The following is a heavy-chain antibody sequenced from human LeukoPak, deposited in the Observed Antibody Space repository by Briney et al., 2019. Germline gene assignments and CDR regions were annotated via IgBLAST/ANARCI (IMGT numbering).Heavy chain of an antibody. CDR3: ARDTALIRTPGGPDF. V-gene: IGHV1-18*01. D-gene: IGHD2-8*02. Sequence: GASVKVSCKTSGYSFASYGISWVRQAPGQGLEWMGWISAYNGDTRYAQHLQGRDSLTTDLSTGTASMELRSLTSDVTARYYRARDTALIRTPGGPDFGGQGTLVTVSS. CDR1: GYSFASYG. J-gene: IGHJ4*02. CDR2: ISAYNGDT.